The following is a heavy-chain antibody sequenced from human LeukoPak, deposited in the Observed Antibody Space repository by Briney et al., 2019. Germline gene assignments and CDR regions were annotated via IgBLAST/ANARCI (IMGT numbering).Heavy chain of an antibody. CDR1: GFTFSSYW. Sequence: GGSLRLSCAASGFTFSSYWMSWVRQAPGKGLEWVANIKQDGSEKYYVDSVKGRFTISRDNAKNSLYLQMNSLRAEDTAVYYCARGDRRFFYYYYMDVWGKGTTVTVSS. J-gene: IGHJ6*03. CDR3: ARGDRRFFYYYYMDV. D-gene: IGHD3-10*01. CDR2: IKQDGSEK. V-gene: IGHV3-7*01.